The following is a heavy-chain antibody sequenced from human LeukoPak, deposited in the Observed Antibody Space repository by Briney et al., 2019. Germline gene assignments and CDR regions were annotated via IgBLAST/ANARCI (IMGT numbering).Heavy chain of an antibody. V-gene: IGHV4-38-2*02. D-gene: IGHD3-22*01. Sequence: PSETLSLTCTVSGYSISSGYYWGWIRQPPGKGLEWIGSIYHSGSTYYNPSLKSRVTISVDTSKNQFSLKLSSVTAADTAVYYCARGDAYSSGYFWALDYWGQGTLVTVSS. CDR3: ARGDAYSSGYFWALDY. CDR1: GYSISSGYY. J-gene: IGHJ4*02. CDR2: IYHSGST.